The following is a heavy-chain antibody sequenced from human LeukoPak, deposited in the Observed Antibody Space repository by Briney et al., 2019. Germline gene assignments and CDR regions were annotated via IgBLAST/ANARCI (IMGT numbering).Heavy chain of an antibody. CDR3: ARGENTWRNWLDP. Sequence: GASVKVSCKASGGTFSSYAISWVRQAPGQGLEWMGIINPSGGSTSYAQKFQGRVTMTRDTSTSTVYMEMSSLRSDDTAVYYCARGENTWRNWLDPWGLGTLVTVSS. CDR1: GGTFSSYA. D-gene: IGHD2/OR15-2a*01. J-gene: IGHJ5*02. V-gene: IGHV1-46*01. CDR2: INPSGGST.